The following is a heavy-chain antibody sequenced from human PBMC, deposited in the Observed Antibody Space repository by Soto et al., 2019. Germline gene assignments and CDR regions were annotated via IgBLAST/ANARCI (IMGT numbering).Heavy chain of an antibody. D-gene: IGHD6-19*01. Sequence: GSLRLSCAASGFTFSSYAMSWVRQAPGKGLEWVSAISGSGGSTYYADSVKGRFTISRDNSKNTLYLQMNSLRAEDTAVYYRAKSEHGSSGPGDYWGQGTLVTVSS. CDR1: GFTFSSYA. CDR3: AKSEHGSSGPGDY. V-gene: IGHV3-23*01. J-gene: IGHJ4*02. CDR2: ISGSGGST.